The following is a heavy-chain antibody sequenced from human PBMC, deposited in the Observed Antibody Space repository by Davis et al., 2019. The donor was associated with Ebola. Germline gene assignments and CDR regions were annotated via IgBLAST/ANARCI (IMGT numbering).Heavy chain of an antibody. CDR3: ARQTGYSSGSCDY. CDR2: IYYSGST. V-gene: IGHV4-39*01. J-gene: IGHJ4*02. D-gene: IGHD6-19*01. CDR1: GGSISSSSYY. Sequence: PSETLSLTCTVSGGSISSSSYYWGWIRQPPGKGLEWIGSIYYSGSTYYNPSLKSRITISVDTSKNQFSLNLSSVTAADTAMYYCARQTGYSSGSCDYWGQGTLVTVSS.